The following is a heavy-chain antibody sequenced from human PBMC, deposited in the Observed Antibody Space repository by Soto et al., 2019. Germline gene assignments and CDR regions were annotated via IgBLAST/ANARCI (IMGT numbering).Heavy chain of an antibody. CDR1: GYSFTSYR. Sequence: GESLKISCKGSGYSFTSYRIGGLRQMQGKGLEWMGIIYPGDSDTRYSPSFQGQVTISADKSISTAYLQWSSLKASDTAMYYCARQRITMVRTFSGMDVWGQGTTVTVSS. D-gene: IGHD3-10*01. CDR2: IYPGDSDT. V-gene: IGHV5-51*01. J-gene: IGHJ6*02. CDR3: ARQRITMVRTFSGMDV.